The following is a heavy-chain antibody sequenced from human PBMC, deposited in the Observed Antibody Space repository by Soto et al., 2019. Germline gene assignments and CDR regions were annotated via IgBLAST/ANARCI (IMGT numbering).Heavy chain of an antibody. CDR2: MSGSGGRT. J-gene: IGHJ5*02. D-gene: IGHD6-6*01. CDR3: AKGAIAARAGKWFNP. Sequence: PGGSLRLSCAASGFTFTTYAMSWVRQAPGKGLEWVSGMSGSGGRTYYADSVKGRFTISRDNSGNTVHLQMSSLRAEDTAIYYCAKGAIAARAGKWFNPWGQGTLVTVSS. V-gene: IGHV3-23*01. CDR1: GFTFTTYA.